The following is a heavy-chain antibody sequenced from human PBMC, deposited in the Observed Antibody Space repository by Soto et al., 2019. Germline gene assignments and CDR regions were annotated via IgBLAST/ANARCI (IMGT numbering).Heavy chain of an antibody. D-gene: IGHD4-17*01. Sequence: PGXSQRLSCAASGVPSRNLAMVWVRQTPAKRRARVXIISAXASTKGYLESVXGRFSISXAKSSNLLLPQMNTLRPDDTAIYYCASASTQTEYWGQGTQVTV. CDR2: ISAXASTK. CDR3: ASASTQTEY. CDR1: GVPSRNLA. J-gene: IGHJ4*02. V-gene: IGHV3-23*01.